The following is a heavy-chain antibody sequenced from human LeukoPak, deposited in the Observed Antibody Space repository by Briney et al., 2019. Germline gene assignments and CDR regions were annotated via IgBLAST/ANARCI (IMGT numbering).Heavy chain of an antibody. CDR3: ARGYSSGWYPYYFDY. CDR2: IYYSGST. V-gene: IGHV4-39*01. Sequence: PSETLSLTCTVSGGSISSSSYYWGWIRQPPGKGLEWIGSIYYSGSTYYNPSLKSRVTISVDTSKNQFSLKLSSVTAADTAVYYCARGYSSGWYPYYFDYWGQGTLVTVSS. CDR1: GGSISSSSYY. D-gene: IGHD6-19*01. J-gene: IGHJ4*02.